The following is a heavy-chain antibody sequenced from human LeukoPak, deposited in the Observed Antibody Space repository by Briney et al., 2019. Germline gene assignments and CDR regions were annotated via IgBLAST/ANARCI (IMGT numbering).Heavy chain of an antibody. CDR1: GYTLTELS. CDR2: FDPEDGET. D-gene: IGHD4-23*01. CDR3: ATVGNPWRKTLSYDY. Sequence: ASVKVSCEVSGYTLTELSMHWVRQAPGKGLEWMGGFDPEDGETFYAQKFQGRVTMTEDTSTDTAYMELSSLRSEDTAVYYCATVGNPWRKTLSYDYWGQGTLVTVSS. J-gene: IGHJ4*02. V-gene: IGHV1-24*01.